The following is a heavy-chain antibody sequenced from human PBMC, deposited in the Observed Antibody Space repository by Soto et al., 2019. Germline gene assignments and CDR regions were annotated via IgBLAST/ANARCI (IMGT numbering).Heavy chain of an antibody. D-gene: IGHD4-17*01. J-gene: IGHJ4*02. CDR2: ISGSGGST. CDR1: GVTFSSYA. CDR3: AKTVRGSVPQKN. Sequence: GGSLRLACAASGVTFSSYAMSWVRQAPGKGLEWVSAISGSGGSTYYADSVKGRFTISRDNSKNTLYLQTNSLRAEDTAVYYCAKTVRGSVPQKNWGQGPLVTVSS. V-gene: IGHV3-23*01.